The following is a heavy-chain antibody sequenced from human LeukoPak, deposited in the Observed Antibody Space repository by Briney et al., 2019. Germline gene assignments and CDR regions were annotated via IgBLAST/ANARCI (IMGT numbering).Heavy chain of an antibody. D-gene: IGHD3-9*01. J-gene: IGHJ4*02. V-gene: IGHV3-72*01. CDR1: GFTFSNAW. Sequence: GGSLRLSCAASGFTFSNAWMSWVRQAPGKGLEWVGRTRNKANSYTTEYAASVKGRFTISRDDSKNSLYLQMNSLKTEDTAVYYCARWGFYDILTGYNPNWGQGTLVTVSS. CDR3: ARWGFYDILTGYNPN. CDR2: TRNKANSYTT.